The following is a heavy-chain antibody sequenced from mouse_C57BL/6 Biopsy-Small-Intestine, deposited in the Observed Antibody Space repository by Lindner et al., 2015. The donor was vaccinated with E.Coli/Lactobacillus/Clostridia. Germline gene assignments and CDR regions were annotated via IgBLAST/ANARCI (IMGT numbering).Heavy chain of an antibody. D-gene: IGHD2-5*01. CDR2: IHPGSGYT. CDR1: GYSFTSYY. V-gene: IGHV1-66*01. Sequence: VQLQESGPEVVKPGASAKISCKASGYSFTSYYIHWVKQRPGQGLEWIGWIHPGSGYTKCNEKFKGKATLTADKSSSTAYMQLSSLTSEDSAVYFCARGYYSNWYFDVWGTGTTVTVSS. CDR3: ARGYYSNWYFDV. J-gene: IGHJ1*03.